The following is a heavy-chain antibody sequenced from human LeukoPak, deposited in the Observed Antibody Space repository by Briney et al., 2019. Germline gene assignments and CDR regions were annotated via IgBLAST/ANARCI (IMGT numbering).Heavy chain of an antibody. CDR3: AKGGLLEWSFNWLDP. Sequence: GGSLRLSCAASGFTFDDYTMHWVRQAPGKGLEWVSLISWDGGSTYYADSVKGRFTISRDNSKNSLYLQMNSLRTEDTAMYYCAKGGLLEWSFNWLDPWGQGTLVTVSS. J-gene: IGHJ5*02. CDR1: GFTFDDYT. D-gene: IGHD3-3*01. CDR2: ISWDGGST. V-gene: IGHV3-43*01.